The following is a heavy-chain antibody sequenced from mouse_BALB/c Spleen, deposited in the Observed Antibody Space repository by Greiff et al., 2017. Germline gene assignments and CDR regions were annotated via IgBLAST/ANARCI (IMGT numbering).Heavy chain of an antibody. CDR2: ISSGGSYT. Sequence: EVQGVESGGGLVKPGGSLKLSCAASGFTFSSYAMSWVRQSPEKRLEWVAEISSGGSYTYYPDTVTGRFTISRDNAKNTLYLEMSSLRSEDTAMYYCARDQKDYYAMDYWGQGTSVTVSS. CDR3: ARDQKDYYAMDY. J-gene: IGHJ4*01. V-gene: IGHV5-9-4*01. CDR1: GFTFSSYA.